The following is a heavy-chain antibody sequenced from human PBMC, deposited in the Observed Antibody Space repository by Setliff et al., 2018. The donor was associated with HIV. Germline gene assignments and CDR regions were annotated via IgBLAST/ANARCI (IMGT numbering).Heavy chain of an antibody. CDR1: GFTFSTYS. Sequence: PGWSLSLSCAASGFTFSTYSMVWVRQAPGKGLEWVSGIGGAYDGNTYHADSVKGRFTIFRENSKNILYLQMSNLRAEDTALYYCAKVMITTTWAFDFWGQGTPVTVSS. CDR3: AKVMITTTWAFDF. V-gene: IGHV3-23*01. CDR2: IGGAYDGNT. D-gene: IGHD1-26*01. J-gene: IGHJ4*02.